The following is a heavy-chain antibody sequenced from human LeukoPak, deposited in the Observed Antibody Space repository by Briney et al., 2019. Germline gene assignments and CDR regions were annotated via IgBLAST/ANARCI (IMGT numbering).Heavy chain of an antibody. CDR1: GFTFGSYW. CDR2: VKQDESEK. CDR3: ARLRSGWYFDF. D-gene: IGHD6-19*01. V-gene: IGHV3-7*01. Sequence: PGGSLRLSCAASGFTFGSYWMSWVRQAPGKGLEWVASVKQDESEKYYVDSVKGRVTISRDNAKKSVFLEMNSLRGEDTAVYYCARLRSGWYFDFWGKGTLVTVSS. J-gene: IGHJ4*02.